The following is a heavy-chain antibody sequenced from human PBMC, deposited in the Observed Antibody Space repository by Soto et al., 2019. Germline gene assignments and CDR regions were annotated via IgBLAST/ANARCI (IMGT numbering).Heavy chain of an antibody. J-gene: IGHJ4*02. V-gene: IGHV3-30-3*01. CDR1: GFTFSSYA. CDR3: ARDTYSSGWYWSFDY. Sequence: PGVSLRLSCAASGFTFSSYAMHWVRQAPGKGLEWVAVISYDGSNKYYADSVKGRFTISRDNSKNTLYLQMNSLRAEDTAVYYCARDTYSSGWYWSFDYWGQGTLVTVSS. CDR2: ISYDGSNK. D-gene: IGHD6-19*01.